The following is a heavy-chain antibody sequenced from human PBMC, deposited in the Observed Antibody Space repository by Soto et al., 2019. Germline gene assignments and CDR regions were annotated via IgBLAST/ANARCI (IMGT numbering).Heavy chain of an antibody. CDR3: ARTPRTITIFGVVSQNWFDP. J-gene: IGHJ5*02. V-gene: IGHV4-61*01. Sequence: QVQLQESGPGLVKPSETLSLTCTVSGGSVSSGSYYWSWIRQPPGKGLEWIGYIYYSWSTNYNPSLKSRVTISVDTSKNQFSLKLSSVTAADTAVYYCARTPRTITIFGVVSQNWFDPLGQGTLVTVSS. CDR1: GGSVSSGSYY. D-gene: IGHD3-3*01. CDR2: IYYSWST.